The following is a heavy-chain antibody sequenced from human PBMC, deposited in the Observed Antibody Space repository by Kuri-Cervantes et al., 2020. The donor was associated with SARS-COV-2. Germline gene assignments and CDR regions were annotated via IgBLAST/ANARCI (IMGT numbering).Heavy chain of an antibody. CDR1: GNRFTGYW. V-gene: IGHV5-10-1*01. CDR3: ARGAYNSPLED. J-gene: IGHJ4*02. Sequence: GGSLRLSCEGSGNRFTGYWITWVRQMPGKGLEWMGAIDPTDSNTKYSPSFEGHVSISGDSSINTVYLQWSSLKASDTAMYYCARGAYNSPLEDWSQGTLVTVSS. CDR2: IDPTDSNT. D-gene: IGHD1-1*01.